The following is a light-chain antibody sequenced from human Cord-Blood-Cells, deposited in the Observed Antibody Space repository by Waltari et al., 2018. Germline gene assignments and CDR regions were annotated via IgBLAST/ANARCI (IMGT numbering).Light chain of an antibody. CDR1: QSISNY. CDR3: QQYDNLPPHT. J-gene: IGKJ5*01. CDR2: RAS. V-gene: IGKV1-33*01. Sequence: DIQMTQSPSSLSASVGDRATISCQASQSISNYLNWYQQKPGKAPKLLIYRASNLETGVPSRFSGSGSGTDFTLTISSLQPEDIATYYCQQYDNLPPHTFGQGTRLEIK.